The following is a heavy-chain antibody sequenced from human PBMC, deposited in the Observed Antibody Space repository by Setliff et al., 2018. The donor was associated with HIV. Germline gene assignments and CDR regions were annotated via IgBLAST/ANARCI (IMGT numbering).Heavy chain of an antibody. D-gene: IGHD5-12*01. J-gene: IGHJ5*02. CDR2: IYYSGST. Sequence: TSETLSLTCTVSGGSIRGHYWSWSRQPPGQGLEWIGTIYYSGSTYYKHSLKSRGTISVDTSKNQFYLKLNAVTAADSAVYYCTLTSRLDGYFDPWGQGTLVTVSS. CDR1: GGSIRGHY. V-gene: IGHV4-59*11. CDR3: TLTSRLDGYFDP.